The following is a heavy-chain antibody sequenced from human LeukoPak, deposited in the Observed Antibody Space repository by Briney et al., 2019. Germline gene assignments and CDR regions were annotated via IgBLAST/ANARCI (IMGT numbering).Heavy chain of an antibody. D-gene: IGHD3-9*01. J-gene: IGHJ6*03. CDR3: ASIYFDWLLDYYYYYMDV. V-gene: IGHV3-11*01. CDR1: GFTFSDYY. CDR2: ISSSGSTI. Sequence: GGSLRLSCAASGFTFSDYYMSWIRQAPGKGLEWVSHISSSGSTIYYADSVKGRFTISRDNAKDSLYLQMNSLRAEDTAVYYCASIYFDWLLDYYYYYMDVWGKGTTVTISS.